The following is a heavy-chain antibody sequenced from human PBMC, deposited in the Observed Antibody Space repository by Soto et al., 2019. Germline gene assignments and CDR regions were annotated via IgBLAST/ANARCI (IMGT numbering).Heavy chain of an antibody. D-gene: IGHD6-19*01. CDR1: GDSISSGYY. J-gene: IGHJ6*02. CDR2: IYYSGST. CDR3: ARDPGQWLATEEYYYYGMDV. V-gene: IGHV4-61*01. Sequence: SETLSLTCAVSGDSISSGYYWAWIRQPPGKGLEWIGYIYYSGSTNYNPSLKSRVTISVDTSKNQFSLKLSSVTAADTAVYYCARDPGQWLATEEYYYYGMDVWGQGTTVTVSS.